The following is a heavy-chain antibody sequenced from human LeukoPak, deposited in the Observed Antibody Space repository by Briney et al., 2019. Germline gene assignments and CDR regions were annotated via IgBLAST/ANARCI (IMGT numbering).Heavy chain of an antibody. Sequence: GGSLRLTCEASGITLSSHGMHWVRQAPGKGLEWMAFKPFDGSRQYYADSVKGRFIISRDNSKQTLYLQINNSRAEDTAVYYCAKAADNFDIWGQGTMVTVSS. CDR1: GITLSSHG. CDR3: AKAADNFDI. D-gene: IGHD3-9*01. CDR2: KPFDGSRQ. J-gene: IGHJ3*02. V-gene: IGHV3-30*02.